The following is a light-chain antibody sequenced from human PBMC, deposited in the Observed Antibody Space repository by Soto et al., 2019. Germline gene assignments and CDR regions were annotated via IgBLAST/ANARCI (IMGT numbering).Light chain of an antibody. CDR1: LSVFSN. CDR3: QQYNNWPRT. J-gene: IGKJ1*01. CDR2: GAS. V-gene: IGKV3-15*01. Sequence: DIVMTQSPATLSVSPGERATLSCRASLSVFSNLAWYQQKPGQAPRLLIYGASTRATGIPARFSGSGSGTEFTLTISSLQSEDFAVYYCQQYNNWPRTFGQGTKVEIK.